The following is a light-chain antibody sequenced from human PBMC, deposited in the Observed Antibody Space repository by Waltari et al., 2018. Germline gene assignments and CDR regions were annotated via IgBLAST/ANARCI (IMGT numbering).Light chain of an antibody. Sequence: QSALTQPRSVSGPPGQSFPISCTGTSSDAGGYTYVSWYQQHPGKAPKLMIYDVSKRPSGVPDRFSGSKSGNTASLTISGLQAEDEADYYCCSYAGSYTYVFGTGTKVTVL. CDR3: CSYAGSYTYV. J-gene: IGLJ1*01. CDR1: SSDAGGYTY. CDR2: DVS. V-gene: IGLV2-11*01.